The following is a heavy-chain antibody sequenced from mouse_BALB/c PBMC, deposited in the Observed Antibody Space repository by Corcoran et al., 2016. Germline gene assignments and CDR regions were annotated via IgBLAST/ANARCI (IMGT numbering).Heavy chain of an antibody. D-gene: IGHD2-2*01. Sequence: QVQLQQSGAELMKPGASVKISCKATGYTFSSYWIEWVKQRPGHGLEWIGEILPGSGRTNYNEKVKGKAKFTADPSSNTAYMQLSSLTSEDSAGYYCARWLNWAMDYWGQGTSVTVSP. CDR3: ARWLNWAMDY. V-gene: IGHV1-9*01. J-gene: IGHJ4*01. CDR2: ILPGSGRT. CDR1: GYTFSSYW.